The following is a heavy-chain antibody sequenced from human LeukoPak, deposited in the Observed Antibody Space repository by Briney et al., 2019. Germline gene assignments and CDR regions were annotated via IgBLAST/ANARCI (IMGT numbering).Heavy chain of an antibody. V-gene: IGHV3-21*01. CDR3: ARDFGYGDSPDAFDI. Sequence: GGSLRLSCAASGFTFSSYSMNWVRQAPGKGLEWVSSISSSSSYIYYADSVKGRFTISRDNAKNSLYLQMNSLRAEDTAVYYCARDFGYGDSPDAFDIWGQGTMVTVSS. D-gene: IGHD4-17*01. J-gene: IGHJ3*02. CDR1: GFTFSSYS. CDR2: ISSSSSYI.